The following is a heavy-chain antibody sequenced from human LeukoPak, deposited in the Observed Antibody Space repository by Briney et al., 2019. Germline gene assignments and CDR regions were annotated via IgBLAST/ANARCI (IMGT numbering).Heavy chain of an antibody. CDR2: INIWGSPT. CDR3: ARDRGDSLVGADFDS. D-gene: IGHD1-26*01. CDR1: GFTFSSYA. J-gene: IGHJ4*02. V-gene: IGHV3-48*01. Sequence: GGSLRLSCAASGFTFSSYAMSWVRQAPGKGLEWISFINIWGSPTYYADSMKGRFTISRDNAKNSIFLQMNNLRVEDTAVYYCARDRGDSLVGADFDSWGQGILVTVSS.